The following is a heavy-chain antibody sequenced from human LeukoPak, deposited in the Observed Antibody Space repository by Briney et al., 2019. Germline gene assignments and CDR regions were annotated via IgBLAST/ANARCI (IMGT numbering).Heavy chain of an antibody. J-gene: IGHJ4*02. CDR3: ARAPITSPFYFDY. Sequence: GGSLRLSCTASGFAFDEHGMSWVRQAPGKGLEWISGINWSGGSTGYADPLRGRFTISRDNAKNSLYLQMDSLRAEDTALYYCARAPITSPFYFDYWGQGTLVTVSS. V-gene: IGHV3-20*04. D-gene: IGHD2-2*01. CDR1: GFAFDEHG. CDR2: INWSGGST.